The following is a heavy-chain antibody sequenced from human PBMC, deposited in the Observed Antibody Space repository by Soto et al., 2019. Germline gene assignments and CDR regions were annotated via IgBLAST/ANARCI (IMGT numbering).Heavy chain of an antibody. CDR2: IVVGSGNT. D-gene: IGHD3-22*01. J-gene: IGHJ4*02. Sequence: GASVKVSCKASGFTFTSSAMQWVRQARGQRLEWIGWIVVGSGNTNYAQKFQERVTITRDMSTSTAYMELSSLRSEDTAVYYCEGDLGLYDNSGEWSPYYFCYWGQGTLVTVSS. CDR3: EGDLGLYDNSGEWSPYYFCY. CDR1: GFTFTSSA. V-gene: IGHV1-58*02.